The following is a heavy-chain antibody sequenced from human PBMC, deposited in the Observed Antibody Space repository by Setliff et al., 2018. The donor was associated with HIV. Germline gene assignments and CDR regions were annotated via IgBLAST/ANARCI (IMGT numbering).Heavy chain of an antibody. Sequence: ESLKISCKGSGYSFTSYWIGWVRQMPGKGLEWMGIIYPGDSDTSYSPSFQGQVTISADKSITTAYLQWSSLKASDTAMYYCARHGLAGTPWDNWFDPWGQGTLVTVSS. CDR2: IYPGDSDT. V-gene: IGHV5-51*01. J-gene: IGHJ5*02. CDR3: ARHGLAGTPWDNWFDP. D-gene: IGHD1-1*01. CDR1: GYSFTSYW.